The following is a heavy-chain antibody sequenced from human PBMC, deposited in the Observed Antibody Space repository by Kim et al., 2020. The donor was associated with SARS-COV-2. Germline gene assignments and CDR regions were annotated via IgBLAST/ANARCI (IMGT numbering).Heavy chain of an antibody. CDR3: ARDGVPAARGWFDP. Sequence: AQGFTGRFVVSWDNSVSTAYLQISSLEAEDTAVYYCARDGVPAARGWFDPWGQGTLVTVSS. V-gene: IGHV7-4-1*02. J-gene: IGHJ5*02. D-gene: IGHD2-2*01.